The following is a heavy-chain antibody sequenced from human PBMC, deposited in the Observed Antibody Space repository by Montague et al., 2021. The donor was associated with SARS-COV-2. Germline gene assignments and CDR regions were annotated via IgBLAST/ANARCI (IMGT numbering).Heavy chain of an antibody. Sequence: SETLSLTCTVTGGPISGSSDYWGWIRQSPGKGLECIASVDYSGNTYYSPSLKSRLTISVDTSKNQFSLKLNSVTAADTALYYCARRKCSYGWGDWGQGTLVTVSS. CDR3: ARRKCSYGWGD. D-gene: IGHD3-10*01. CDR2: VDYSGNT. CDR1: GGPISGSSDY. J-gene: IGHJ4*02. V-gene: IGHV4-39*01.